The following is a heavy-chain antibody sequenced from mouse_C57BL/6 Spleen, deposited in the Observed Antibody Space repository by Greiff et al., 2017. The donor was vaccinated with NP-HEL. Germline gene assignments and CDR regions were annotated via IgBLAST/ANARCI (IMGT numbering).Heavy chain of an antibody. Sequence: EVHLVESGPGLVKPSQSLSLTCSVTGYSITSGYYWNWIRQFPGNKLEWMGYISYDGSNNYNPSLKNRISITRDTSKNQFFLKLNSVTTEDTATYYCARDGTPLYYFDYWGQGTTLTVSS. D-gene: IGHD1-1*01. V-gene: IGHV3-6*01. CDR1: GYSITSGYY. J-gene: IGHJ2*01. CDR3: ARDGTPLYYFDY. CDR2: ISYDGSN.